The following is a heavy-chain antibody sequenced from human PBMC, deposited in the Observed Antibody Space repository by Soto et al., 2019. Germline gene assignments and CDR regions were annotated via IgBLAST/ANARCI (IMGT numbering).Heavy chain of an antibody. CDR1: GFTFSSYA. J-gene: IGHJ4*02. D-gene: IGHD1-26*01. CDR3: ARDPGGSQDY. V-gene: IGHV3-30-3*01. Sequence: QVQLVESGGGVVQPGRSLRLSCAASGFTFSSYAMHWVRQAPGKGLEWVAVISYDGSNKYYADSVKGRFTISSDNSKNTLYLQMNSLRAEDTAVYYCARDPGGSQDYWGQGTLVTVSS. CDR2: ISYDGSNK.